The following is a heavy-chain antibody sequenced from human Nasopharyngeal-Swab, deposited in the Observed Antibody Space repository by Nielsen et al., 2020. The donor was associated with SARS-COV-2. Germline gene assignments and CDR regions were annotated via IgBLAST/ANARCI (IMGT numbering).Heavy chain of an antibody. J-gene: IGHJ6*02. CDR2: IYYSGST. V-gene: IGHV4-59*01. Sequence: WIRQPPGKGLEWIGYIYYSGSTNYNPSLKSRVTISVDTSKNQFSLKLSSVTAADTAVYYCARVDYYYGMDVWGQGTTVTVSS. CDR3: ARVDYYYGMDV.